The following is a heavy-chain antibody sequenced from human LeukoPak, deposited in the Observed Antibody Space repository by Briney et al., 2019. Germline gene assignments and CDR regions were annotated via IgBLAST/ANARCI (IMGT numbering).Heavy chain of an antibody. J-gene: IGHJ4*02. CDR2: FYSGGST. CDR1: GFTFSSYS. V-gene: IGHV3-66*01. CDR3: VTYQLLLYGFDY. Sequence: GGSLRLFCAASGFTFSSYSMNWVRQAPGKGLEWVSMFYSGGSTFYADSVKGRFTIARDSSKNTLYLQMNTLRAEDTAVYYCVTYQLLLYGFDYWGQGTLVTVSS. D-gene: IGHD2-2*01.